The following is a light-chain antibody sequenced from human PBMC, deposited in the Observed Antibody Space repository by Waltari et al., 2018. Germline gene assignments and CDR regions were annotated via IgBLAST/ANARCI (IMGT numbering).Light chain of an antibody. Sequence: EIVLTQSPDFQSVTPKEKVTITCRASQSIGSSLHWYQQKPDQSPKLLIKYASQSFSGVPSRFSGSGSGTDFTLTITGLQAEDFATYYCQQSYSVPRTFGQGTKVEIK. J-gene: IGKJ1*01. CDR2: YAS. CDR1: QSIGSS. V-gene: IGKV6-21*01. CDR3: QQSYSVPRT.